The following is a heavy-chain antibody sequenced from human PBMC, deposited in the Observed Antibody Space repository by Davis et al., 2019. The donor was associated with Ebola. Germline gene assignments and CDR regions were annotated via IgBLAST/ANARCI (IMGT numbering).Heavy chain of an antibody. CDR3: ARALAEGDFYYYYYGMDV. D-gene: IGHD3-3*02. CDR2: ISGDGSSP. Sequence: GESLKISCAASGFTFNTYWMHWVRQAPGKGLMWVSRISGDGSSPSYADSVKGRFTISRDNAKNSLYLQMNSLRAEDTAVYYCARALAEGDFYYYYYGMDVWGQGTTVTVSS. V-gene: IGHV3-74*01. CDR1: GFTFNTYW. J-gene: IGHJ6*02.